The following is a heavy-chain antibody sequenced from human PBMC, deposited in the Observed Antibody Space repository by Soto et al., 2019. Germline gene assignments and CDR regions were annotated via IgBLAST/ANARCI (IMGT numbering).Heavy chain of an antibody. Sequence: ASVKVSCKASGYTFTSYYMHWVRQAPGQGLEWMGIINPSGGSTSYAQKFQGRVTMTRDTSTSTVYMELSSLRSEDTAVYYCERVVIAVAGVSWFDPWGQGTLVTVSS. CDR3: ERVVIAVAGVSWFDP. J-gene: IGHJ5*02. V-gene: IGHV1-46*01. D-gene: IGHD6-19*01. CDR2: INPSGGST. CDR1: GYTFTSYY.